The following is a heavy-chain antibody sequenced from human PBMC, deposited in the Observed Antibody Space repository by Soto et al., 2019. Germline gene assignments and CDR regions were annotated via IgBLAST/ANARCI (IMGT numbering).Heavy chain of an antibody. V-gene: IGHV1-8*01. Sequence: QVQLVQSGAEVKKPGASVKVSCKASGYTFTSYDIYWVRQATGQGLEWMGWLNPNSGNTGYAQKFQGRVTMTRNTTKSKAYMELSRLKSEDTAVYYCARRNSGYSYGTAFDYWGQGALVTVSS. CDR3: ARRNSGYSYGTAFDY. D-gene: IGHD5-18*01. CDR2: LNPNSGNT. J-gene: IGHJ4*02. CDR1: GYTFTSYD.